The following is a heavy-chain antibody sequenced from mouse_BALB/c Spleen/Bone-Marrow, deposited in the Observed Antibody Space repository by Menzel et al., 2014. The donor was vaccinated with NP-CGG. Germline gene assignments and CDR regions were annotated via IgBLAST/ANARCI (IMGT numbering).Heavy chain of an antibody. CDR1: GYTFTSYW. V-gene: IGHV1S81*02. J-gene: IGHJ2*01. Sequence: VQLVESGAELVKPGASVKLSCKASGYTFTSYWMHWVKQRPGQGLEWIGEMDPNTGRTDYNKKFKSQVSLTVDKSSSTAYMHLSSLTSEDSAVYYCARINGYGYWGQGTTLTVSS. D-gene: IGHD2-2*01. CDR3: ARINGYGY. CDR2: MDPNTGRT.